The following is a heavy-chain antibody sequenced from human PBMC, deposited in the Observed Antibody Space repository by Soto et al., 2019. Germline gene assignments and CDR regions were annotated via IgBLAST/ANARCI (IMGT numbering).Heavy chain of an antibody. V-gene: IGHV1-18*01. Sequence: QVQLVQSGAEVKKPGASVKVSCKASGYTFTSYGISWVRQAPGQGLEWMGWISAYNGNTNYAQKLQGRVTMTTDTSTSTAYMELRSLRSDDTAVYYYARDVVVVAAANRRNHFDYWGQGTLVTVSS. CDR3: ARDVVVVAAANRRNHFDY. D-gene: IGHD2-15*01. CDR2: ISAYNGNT. J-gene: IGHJ4*02. CDR1: GYTFTSYG.